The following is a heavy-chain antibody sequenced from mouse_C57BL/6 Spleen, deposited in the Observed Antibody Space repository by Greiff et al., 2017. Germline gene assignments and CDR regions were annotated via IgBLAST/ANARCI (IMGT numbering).Heavy chain of an antibody. CDR1: GYTFTDYN. J-gene: IGHJ2*01. CDR2: INPNNGGT. D-gene: IGHD1-1*01. Sequence: VQLQQSGPELVKPGASVKMSCKASGYTFTDYNMHWVKQSHGKSLEWIGYINPNNGGTSYNQKFKGKATLTVNKSTSTAYMELRSLTSEDSAVYYCARCGIRSYPYYFDYWGQGTTLTVSS. CDR3: ARCGIRSYPYYFDY. V-gene: IGHV1-22*01.